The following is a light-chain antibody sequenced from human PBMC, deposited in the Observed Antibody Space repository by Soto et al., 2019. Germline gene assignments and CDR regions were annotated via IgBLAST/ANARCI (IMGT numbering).Light chain of an antibody. J-gene: IGKJ1*01. CDR3: QQYGSSGT. CDR2: GAS. V-gene: IGKV3-20*01. CDR1: QSVSNNY. Sequence: ELVLTQSPGTLSLSPGARATLSCRASQSVSNNYLAWYQQKPGQAPRLLIYGASNRATGIPDRFIVSGSGTEFTLTISRLEPEDFAVDDCQQYGSSGTFGQGTKVDIK.